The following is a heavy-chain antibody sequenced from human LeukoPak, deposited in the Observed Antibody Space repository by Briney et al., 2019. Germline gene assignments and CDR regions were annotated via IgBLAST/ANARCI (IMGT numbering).Heavy chain of an antibody. V-gene: IGHV3-30*02. CDR2: IWYDGSNV. CDR1: GFTFSNYG. J-gene: IGHJ5*02. D-gene: IGHD6-13*01. Sequence: PGGSLRLSCAASGFTFSNYGMHWARQAPGKGLEWVGVIWYDGSNVKYPDSVKGRFTISRDNSKNTLYLQMNSLRADDTAVYYCAKHAAAGNWFDPWGQGTLVTVSS. CDR3: AKHAAAGNWFDP.